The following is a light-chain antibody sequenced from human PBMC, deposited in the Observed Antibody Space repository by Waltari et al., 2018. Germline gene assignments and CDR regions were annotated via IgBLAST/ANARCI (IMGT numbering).Light chain of an antibody. CDR1: SSDVGGSAY. J-gene: IGLJ2*01. CDR2: EVT. V-gene: IGLV2-11*01. Sequence: QSALTQPRSVSGSPGPSVTISCTGTSSDVGGSAYVPLYQQHPGKAPKLMICEVTKRPSGVPDRFSGSKSGNTASLTISGLQAEDEAEYYCCSYAGSYTHVVFGGGTKLTVL. CDR3: CSYAGSYTHVV.